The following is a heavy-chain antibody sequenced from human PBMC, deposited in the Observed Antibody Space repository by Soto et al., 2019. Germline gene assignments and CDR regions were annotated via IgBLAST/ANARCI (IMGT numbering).Heavy chain of an antibody. J-gene: IGHJ3*02. Sequence: LSLTFTVSGGSISSGGYYWSWIRQHPGKGLEWIGYIYYSGSTYYNPSLKSRVAISVDTSKNQFSLKLSSVTAADTAVYYCARDSAPYDSSGYYGSAFDIWGQGTMVTVSS. CDR1: GGSISSGGYY. CDR2: IYYSGST. V-gene: IGHV4-31*03. D-gene: IGHD3-22*01. CDR3: ARDSAPYDSSGYYGSAFDI.